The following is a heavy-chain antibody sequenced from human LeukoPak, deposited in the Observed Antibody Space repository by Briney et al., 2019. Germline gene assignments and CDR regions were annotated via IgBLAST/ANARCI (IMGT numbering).Heavy chain of an antibody. Sequence: GWSLRLSCAASGFTFSSYSMNWVRLATRKGLEWVSSIRSSSDYRYYADSVKGRYTISRDNAKNSLYLQMNSLRAEDTAVYYCASGITMFRGPPHFDYWGEGTLVTVSS. J-gene: IGHJ4*02. CDR3: ASGITMFRGPPHFDY. D-gene: IGHD3-10*01. V-gene: IGHV3-21*01. CDR2: IRSSSDYR. CDR1: GFTFSSYS.